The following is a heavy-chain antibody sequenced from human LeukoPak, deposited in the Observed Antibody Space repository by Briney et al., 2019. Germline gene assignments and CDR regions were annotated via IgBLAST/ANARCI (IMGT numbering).Heavy chain of an antibody. V-gene: IGHV3-7*01. CDR3: ARYLDYGDYAAFDI. Sequence: GGSLRLSCAASGFTFSSHWMSWVRQAPGKGLEWVANIKQDGSEKYYVDSVKGRFTISRDNVKNSLYLQMYSLRAEDTAVYYCARYLDYGDYAAFDIWGQGTMVTVSS. CDR2: IKQDGSEK. J-gene: IGHJ3*02. D-gene: IGHD4-17*01. CDR1: GFTFSSHW.